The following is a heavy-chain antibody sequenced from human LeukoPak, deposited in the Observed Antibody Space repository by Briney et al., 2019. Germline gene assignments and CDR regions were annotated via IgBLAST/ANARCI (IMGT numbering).Heavy chain of an antibody. D-gene: IGHD2-15*01. CDR3: AKLSGAAATSGANWFDP. CDR1: GFTFSNYA. J-gene: IGHJ5*02. CDR2: ISGSGGST. Sequence: HSGGSLRLSCAASGFTFSNYAMSWVRQAPGKGLEWVSGISGSGGSTYYADSVKGRFTISGDNSKNTLYLQMNSLRAEDTAIYYCAKLSGAAATSGANWFDPWGQGALVTVSS. V-gene: IGHV3-23*01.